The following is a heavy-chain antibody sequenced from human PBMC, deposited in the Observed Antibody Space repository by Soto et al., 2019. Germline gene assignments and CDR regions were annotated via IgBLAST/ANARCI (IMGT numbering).Heavy chain of an antibody. Sequence: EVQLLESGGGLVQPGGSLRLSCAASGFTFSSYAMSWVRQAPGKGLEWVSAISGSGGSTYYADSVKGRFTISRDNSKNTLYLQMNSLRAEDTAVYYCAIQRPYYDFWSGYYLDYYGMDVWGQGTTVTVSS. CDR3: AIQRPYYDFWSGYYLDYYGMDV. CDR1: GFTFSSYA. D-gene: IGHD3-3*01. CDR2: ISGSGGST. J-gene: IGHJ6*02. V-gene: IGHV3-23*01.